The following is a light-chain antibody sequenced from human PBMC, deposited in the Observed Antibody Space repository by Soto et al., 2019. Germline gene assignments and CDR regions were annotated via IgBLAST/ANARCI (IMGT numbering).Light chain of an antibody. V-gene: IGKV1-27*01. CDR1: QDISNY. Sequence: DIQMTQSPSSLSASVGDRVTITCRASQDISNYLAWYQQKPGKVPRLLIYAASTLQSWVPFRVSGTGSGTDFTLTISSLQPDDVATYYWQKYNSAPLTFGGGTKVEI. CDR3: QKYNSAPLT. CDR2: AAS. J-gene: IGKJ4*01.